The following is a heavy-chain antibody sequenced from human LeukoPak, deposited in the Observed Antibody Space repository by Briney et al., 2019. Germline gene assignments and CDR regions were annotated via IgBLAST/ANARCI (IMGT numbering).Heavy chain of an antibody. Sequence: GGSLRLSCAASGFTFSSYWMSWVRQVPGKGLEWVAKIKQDGSEKYYVDSVKGRFTLSRDNAKNSLYPQMNSLRAEDTAVYYCARGPTRANSSDYWGQGTLVTVSS. CDR1: GFTFSSYW. J-gene: IGHJ4*02. V-gene: IGHV3-7*01. D-gene: IGHD2/OR15-2a*01. CDR2: IKQDGSEK. CDR3: ARGPTRANSSDY.